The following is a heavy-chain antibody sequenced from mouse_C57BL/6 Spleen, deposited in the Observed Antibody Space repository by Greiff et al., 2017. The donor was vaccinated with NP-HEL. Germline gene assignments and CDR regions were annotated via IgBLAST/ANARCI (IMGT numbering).Heavy chain of an antibody. CDR3: TLSTVPYAMDY. CDR2: IDPENGDT. Sequence: EVKLMESGAELVRPGASVQLSCTASGFNIKDDYMHWVKQRPEQGLAWIGWIDPENGDTEYASKFQGKATITADTSSNTAYLQLSSLTSEDTAVYYCTLSTVPYAMDYWGQGTSVTVSS. D-gene: IGHD1-1*01. J-gene: IGHJ4*01. V-gene: IGHV14-4*01. CDR1: GFNIKDDY.